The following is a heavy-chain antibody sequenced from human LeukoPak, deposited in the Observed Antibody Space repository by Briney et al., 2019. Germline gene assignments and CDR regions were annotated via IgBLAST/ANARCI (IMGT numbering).Heavy chain of an antibody. D-gene: IGHD3-9*01. J-gene: IGHJ4*02. Sequence: SVTVSCTASGRTFSSYAISWVRQVPGEGLEWMGGIIPIFGTANYAQKFQGRVTMTRDTSTSTVYMELSSLRSEDTAVYYCARSVLTGSFDYWGQGTLVTVSS. V-gene: IGHV1-69*05. CDR3: ARSVLTGSFDY. CDR1: GRTFSSYA. CDR2: IIPIFGTA.